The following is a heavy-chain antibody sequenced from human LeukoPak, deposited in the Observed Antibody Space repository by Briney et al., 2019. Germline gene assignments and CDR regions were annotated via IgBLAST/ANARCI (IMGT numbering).Heavy chain of an antibody. J-gene: IGHJ4*02. V-gene: IGHV3-53*01. CDR2: IYSGGST. CDR1: GLTVRNNY. CDR3: ASGRTAGYY. Sequence: PGGSLTLSCAASGLTVRNNYMSWVRQAPGKGLEWVSVIYSGGSTYYADSVKGRFTISRDNSKNTLYLQMNSLRAEDTAVYYCASGRTAGYYWGQGTLVTVSS. D-gene: IGHD6-13*01.